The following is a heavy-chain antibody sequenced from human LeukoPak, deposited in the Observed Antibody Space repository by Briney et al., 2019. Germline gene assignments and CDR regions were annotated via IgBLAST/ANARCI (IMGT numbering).Heavy chain of an antibody. CDR2: INHSGST. CDR1: GGSFSGYY. D-gene: IGHD3-10*01. Sequence: PSETLSLTCAVYGGSFSGYYWSWIRQPPGKGLEWIGEINHSGSTNYNPSLKSRVTTSVDTSKNQFSLKLSSVTAADTAVYYCARGQTYYDAFGIWGQGTMVTVSS. V-gene: IGHV4-34*01. CDR3: ARGQTYYDAFGI. J-gene: IGHJ3*02.